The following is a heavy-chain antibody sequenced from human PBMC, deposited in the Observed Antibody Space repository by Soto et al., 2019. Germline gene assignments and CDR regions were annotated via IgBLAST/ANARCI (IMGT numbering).Heavy chain of an antibody. CDR2: IYYSGST. V-gene: IGHV4-30-4*01. CDR3: ARDLPTICSIRDCYCFDP. D-gene: IGHD2-21*02. Sequence: SETLSLTCTVSGGSISSGDYYWSWIRQPPGKGLEWIGYIYYSGSTYYNPSLKSRVAISVDTSKNQFSLKLSSVTAADTAVYYCARDLPTICSIRDCYCFDPWGQGTLVTVSS. CDR1: GGSISSGDYY. J-gene: IGHJ5*02.